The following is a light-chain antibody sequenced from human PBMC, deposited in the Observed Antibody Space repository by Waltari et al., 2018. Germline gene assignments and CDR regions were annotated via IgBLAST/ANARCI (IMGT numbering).Light chain of an antibody. CDR1: KRGSSSY. V-gene: IGKV3-20*01. CDR2: CAS. J-gene: IGKJ4*01. Sequence: ELVWTQSQRTLSLSQGERATLPCRASKRGSSSYSAWYQQKPGQPPGLPIYCASTKATSIPDRFSGSGSGTDFTLTFSRPWPDDFAVYYCQPYGSSRLTFGGGTKVEIK. CDR3: QPYGSSRLT.